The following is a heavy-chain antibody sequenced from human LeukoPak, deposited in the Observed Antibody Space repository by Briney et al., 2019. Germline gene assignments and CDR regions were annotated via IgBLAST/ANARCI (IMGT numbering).Heavy chain of an antibody. CDR2: INPNSGGT. CDR3: ARDRASDYDLRLFDY. CDR1: GYTFTGYY. D-gene: IGHD5-12*01. Sequence: ASVKVSCKASGYTFTGYYMHWVRQAPGQGLEWMGWINPNSGGTNYAQKFQGRVTMTRDTSISTAYMELSRLRSDDTAVYYCARDRASDYDLRLFDYWGQGTLVTVSS. J-gene: IGHJ4*02. V-gene: IGHV1-2*02.